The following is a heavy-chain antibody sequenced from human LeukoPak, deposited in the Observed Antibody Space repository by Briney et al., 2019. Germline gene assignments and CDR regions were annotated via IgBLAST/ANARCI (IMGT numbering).Heavy chain of an antibody. J-gene: IGHJ4*02. CDR2: IKSNAAGATT. CDR1: GFSFGDHW. D-gene: IGHD3-10*01. Sequence: GGSLRLSCAASGFSFGDHWMSWVRQAPGKGPEWVGRIKSNAAGATTDYAAPVKGRFTISRDDSRHTLYLQMNSLKTEDTAVYYCTMIQGWGSGSYYVDYWGQGTLVAVSS. CDR3: TMIQGWGSGSYYVDY. V-gene: IGHV3-15*01.